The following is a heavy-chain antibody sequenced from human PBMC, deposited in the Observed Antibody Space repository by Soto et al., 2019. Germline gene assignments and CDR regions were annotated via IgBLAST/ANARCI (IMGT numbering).Heavy chain of an antibody. CDR2: ISDGGGST. CDR1: GFTFSTYA. J-gene: IGHJ6*02. Sequence: VQLLESGGGLVQPGGSLRLSCAASGFTFSTYAMTWVRQAPGKGLEWVSGISDGGGSTYYADSVKGRFTISRDNSKNTLYLHMNSLRPEDTAVYYCAKDFHPYYSYGMDVWGQGTTVTVSS. CDR3: AKDFHPYYSYGMDV. V-gene: IGHV3-23*01.